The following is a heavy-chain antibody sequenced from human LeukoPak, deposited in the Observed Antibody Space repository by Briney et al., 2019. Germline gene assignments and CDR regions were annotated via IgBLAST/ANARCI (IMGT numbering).Heavy chain of an antibody. Sequence: SGGSLRLSCAGSGFTFSGFSMHWVRQTPGRGLEYVSAINGAGDRTYYADSVKGRFSISRDNSKNTLYLKMGNLRGEDMALYFCARIGMENFYDLWGQGTLVTVSA. D-gene: IGHD1-7*01. V-gene: IGHV3-64*02. J-gene: IGHJ5*02. CDR3: ARIGMENFYDL. CDR1: GFTFSGFS. CDR2: INGAGDRT.